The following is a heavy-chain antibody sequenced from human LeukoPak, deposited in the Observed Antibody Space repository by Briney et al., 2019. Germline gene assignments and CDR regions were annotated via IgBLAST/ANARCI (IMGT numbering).Heavy chain of an antibody. V-gene: IGHV4-34*01. Sequence: SETLSLTCAVYGGSFISGYYWLLFRQPPEKGLEGIGEIHHSGSTTYNPNYNPSLKSRVTISLDTSKNQVSLKLNSVTAADTALYYCATFRWAVGFEYWGQGTLVTVSS. D-gene: IGHD6-13*01. CDR2: IHHSGST. J-gene: IGHJ4*02. CDR1: GGSFISGYY. CDR3: ATFRWAVGFEY.